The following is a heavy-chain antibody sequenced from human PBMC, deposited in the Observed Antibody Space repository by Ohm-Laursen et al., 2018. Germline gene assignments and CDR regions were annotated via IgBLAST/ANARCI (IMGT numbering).Heavy chain of an antibody. CDR2: INTGGGST. V-gene: IGHV1-46*01. J-gene: IGHJ4*02. Sequence: ASVKVFCKASGGTFSSYAISWVRQAPGQGLEWMGIINTGGGSTSHAQKFQGRLTMTRDTSTSTVYMELSSLRSEDTAMYYCARGQPIDFWGQGTLVTVSS. CDR1: GGTFSSYA. CDR3: ARGQPIDF.